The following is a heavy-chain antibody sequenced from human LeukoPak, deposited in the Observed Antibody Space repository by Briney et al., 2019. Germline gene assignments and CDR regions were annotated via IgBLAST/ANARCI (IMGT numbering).Heavy chain of an antibody. CDR1: ALRFSSFA. D-gene: IGHD3-9*01. CDR2: ISSGGKYI. V-gene: IGHV3-21*01. J-gene: IGHJ3*02. CDR3: ARDLWSEHYDILTGYYGAFDI. Sequence: PGGSLRLSCAASALRFSSFAMTWVRQVPGKGLEWVSSISSGGKYIYYADSVKGRFTISRDNAKNSLFLQMNSLRVEDTAVYYCARDLWSEHYDILTGYYGAFDIWGQGTMVTVSS.